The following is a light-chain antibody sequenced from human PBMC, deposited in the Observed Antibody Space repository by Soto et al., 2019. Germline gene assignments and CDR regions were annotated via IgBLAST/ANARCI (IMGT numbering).Light chain of an antibody. V-gene: IGKV1-5*03. Sequence: DIQMTQSPSTLSASVGDRVTITCRASQSISTWLAWYQQRPGKAPKLLIYKASTLESGVPSRFSGSGSGTEFTLTISSLQPADFATYYCQHYMTFGQGTKLEI. CDR3: QHYMT. CDR2: KAS. J-gene: IGKJ1*01. CDR1: QSISTW.